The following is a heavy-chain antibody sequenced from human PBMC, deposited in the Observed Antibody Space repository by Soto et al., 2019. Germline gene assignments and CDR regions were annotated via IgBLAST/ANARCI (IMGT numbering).Heavy chain of an antibody. D-gene: IGHD5-18*01. CDR1: GFTFINYP. Sequence: GGSLRLSCAASGFTFINYPMHWVRQAPGKGLEWVAVISYDGNYESYADSVKGRFTISRDNPKNTLYLQMSSLRAEDTAVYYCALDSYGPDHWGQGTLVTISS. CDR3: ALDSYGPDH. V-gene: IGHV3-30-3*01. CDR2: ISYDGNYE. J-gene: IGHJ5*02.